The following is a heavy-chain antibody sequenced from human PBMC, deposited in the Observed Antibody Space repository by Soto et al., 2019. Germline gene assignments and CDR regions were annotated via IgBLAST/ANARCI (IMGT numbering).Heavy chain of an antibody. CDR1: GFTFSSYA. CDR3: AGIITFGGVIVYPDY. D-gene: IGHD3-16*02. V-gene: IGHV3-23*01. Sequence: GGSLRLSCAASGFTFSSYAMSWVRQAPGKGLEWVSAISGSGGSTYYADSVKGRFTISRDNSKNTLYLQMNSLRAEDTAVYYCAGIITFGGVIVYPDYCGQGTLVTVYS. CDR2: ISGSGGST. J-gene: IGHJ4*02.